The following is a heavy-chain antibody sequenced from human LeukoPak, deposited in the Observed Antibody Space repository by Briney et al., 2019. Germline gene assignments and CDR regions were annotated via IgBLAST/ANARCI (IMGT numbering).Heavy chain of an antibody. D-gene: IGHD3-22*01. CDR3: ARRYYYDSSGYLDY. J-gene: IGHJ4*02. CDR1: GYTFTSNY. CDR2: ISPSGGST. Sequence: ASVKVSCKAFGYTFTSNYMHWVRQAPGQGPEWMGVISPSGGSTSYAQKFQGRVTMTRDTSTSTVYMELSSLRSEDTAVYYCARRYYYDSSGYLDYWGQGTLVTVSS. V-gene: IGHV1-46*01.